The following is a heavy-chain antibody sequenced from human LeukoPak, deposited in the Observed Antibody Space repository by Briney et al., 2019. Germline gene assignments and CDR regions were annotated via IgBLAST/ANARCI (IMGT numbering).Heavy chain of an antibody. CDR1: VGSIRSGDYY. Sequence: SETLSLTCTVTVGSIRSGDYYWSWLRQPPGKGLEWIASIYSGGMTFYSPSLKSRLTISADTSSNHFSLRLSSVTAADTALYFCARHFDHPTAYFDSWGQGSLVTVSS. J-gene: IGHJ4*02. V-gene: IGHV4-39*01. CDR2: IYSGGMT. CDR3: ARHFDHPTAYFDS. D-gene: IGHD1-14*01.